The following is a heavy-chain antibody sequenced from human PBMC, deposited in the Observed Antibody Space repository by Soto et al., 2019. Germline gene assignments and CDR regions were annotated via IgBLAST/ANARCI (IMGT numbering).Heavy chain of an antibody. D-gene: IGHD3-10*01. CDR2: INAGNGNT. Sequence: QVQLVQSGAEVKKPGASVKVSCKASGYTFTSYAMHWVRQAPGQRLEWMGWINAGNGNTKYSQKFQGRVTITRDTAASTAYMELSSLRSEDTAVYYCASSRITMVPYGMDVWGQGTTVTVSS. CDR3: ASSRITMVPYGMDV. J-gene: IGHJ6*02. V-gene: IGHV1-3*01. CDR1: GYTFTSYA.